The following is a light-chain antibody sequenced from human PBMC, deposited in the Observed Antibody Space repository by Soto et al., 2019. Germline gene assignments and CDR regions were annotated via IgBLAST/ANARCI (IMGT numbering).Light chain of an antibody. CDR2: GAS. J-gene: IGKJ3*01. CDR1: QSVSSN. V-gene: IGKV3-15*01. Sequence: EIVMTQSPAPLSASPGEIATLSCRASQSVSSNLAWYLQKPGQAPRLLIYGASTRATGIPARFSGSGSGTEFTLTISSLQSEAVAVYYCQEYNNWPRIFTVGPGTKVDIK. CDR3: QEYNNWPRIFT.